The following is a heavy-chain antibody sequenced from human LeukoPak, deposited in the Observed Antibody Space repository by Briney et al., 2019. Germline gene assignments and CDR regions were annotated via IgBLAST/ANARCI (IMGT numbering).Heavy chain of an antibody. V-gene: IGHV4-39*01. D-gene: IGHD3-9*01. CDR3: ARQRADYFYYYVDV. J-gene: IGHJ6*03. CDR2: IYYSETT. Sequence: PSETLSLTCTVSGGSIGTTNYYWGWLRQPPGKGLEWTGSIYYSETTYDNPSLESRVTISIETPQNQFSLKLSSVTAADTAVNYCARQRADYFYYYVDVWGKGTTVTVS. CDR1: GGSIGTTNYY.